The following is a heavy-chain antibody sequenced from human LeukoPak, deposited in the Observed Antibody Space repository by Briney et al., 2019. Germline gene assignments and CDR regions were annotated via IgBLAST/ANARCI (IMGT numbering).Heavy chain of an antibody. V-gene: IGHV1-18*01. CDR1: GYTFTSYG. Sequence: ASVKVSCKASGYTFTSYGISWVRQAPGQGLEWMGWISAYNGNTNYAQKLQGRVTMTTDTSTSTAYMELRSLRSGDTAVYYCARASDFWSGGSNWFDPWGQGTLVTVSS. J-gene: IGHJ5*02. CDR2: ISAYNGNT. CDR3: ARASDFWSGGSNWFDP. D-gene: IGHD3-3*01.